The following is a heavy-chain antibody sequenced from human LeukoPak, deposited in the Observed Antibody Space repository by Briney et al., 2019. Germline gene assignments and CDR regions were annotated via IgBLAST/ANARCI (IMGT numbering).Heavy chain of an antibody. Sequence: SVKVSCKASGGTFSSYAISWVRQAPGQGLERMGRIIPIFGTANYAQKFQGRVTITTDESTSTAYMELSSLRSEDTAVYYCAREPRYYYGSSGYYYFDYWGQGTLVTVSS. CDR2: IIPIFGTA. CDR3: AREPRYYYGSSGYYYFDY. D-gene: IGHD3-22*01. CDR1: GGTFSSYA. J-gene: IGHJ4*02. V-gene: IGHV1-69*05.